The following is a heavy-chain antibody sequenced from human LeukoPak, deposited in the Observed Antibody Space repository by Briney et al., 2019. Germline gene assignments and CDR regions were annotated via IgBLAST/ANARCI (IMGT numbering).Heavy chain of an antibody. V-gene: IGHV3-30*18. Sequence: GGSLRLSCAASGFTFSTYGMHWVRQAPGKGLEWVAVISYDGSNEYYADSVKGRFTISRDNSKNTLYLQMNSLRAEDTAVYYCAKDSQGFDPWGQGTLVTVSS. J-gene: IGHJ5*02. CDR3: AKDSQGFDP. CDR2: ISYDGSNE. CDR1: GFTFSTYG.